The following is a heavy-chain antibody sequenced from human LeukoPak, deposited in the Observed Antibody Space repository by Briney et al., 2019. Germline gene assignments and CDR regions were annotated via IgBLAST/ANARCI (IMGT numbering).Heavy chain of an antibody. Sequence: GASVKVSCKASGGTFSSYAISWVRQALGQGLEWMGGIIPIFGTANYAQKFQGRVTITADESTSTAYMELSSLRSEDTAVYYCARGRMVRGVVHYYYYMDVWGKGTTVTVSS. V-gene: IGHV1-69*13. CDR1: GGTFSSYA. CDR3: ARGRMVRGVVHYYYYMDV. CDR2: IIPIFGTA. D-gene: IGHD3-10*01. J-gene: IGHJ6*03.